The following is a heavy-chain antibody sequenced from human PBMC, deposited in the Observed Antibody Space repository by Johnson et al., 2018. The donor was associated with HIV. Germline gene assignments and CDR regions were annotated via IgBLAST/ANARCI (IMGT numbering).Heavy chain of an antibody. J-gene: IGHJ3*02. Sequence: VQLVESGGGVVQPGMSLRLSCAASGFSFSNYAMDWVRQAPGKGLEWVAVISYDGSNKYYADSVKGRFTISRDNSKNTLYLQMNSLRAEDTAVYYCAREVGYSDAFDIWGQGTMVTVSS. CDR3: AREVGYSDAFDI. D-gene: IGHD2-15*01. CDR2: ISYDGSNK. V-gene: IGHV3-30-3*01. CDR1: GFSFSNYA.